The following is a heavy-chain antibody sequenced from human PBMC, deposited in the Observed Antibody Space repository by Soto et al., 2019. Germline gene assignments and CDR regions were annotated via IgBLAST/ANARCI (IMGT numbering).Heavy chain of an antibody. CDR2: IIPIFGTA. V-gene: IGHV1-69*13. J-gene: IGHJ3*02. CDR1: GGTFSSYA. Sequence: SVKVSCKASGGTFSSYAISWVRQAPGQGLEWMGGIIPIFGTANYAQKFQGRVTITADESTSTAYMERSSLRSEDTAVYYCARWLIESYYYYDSSGHHAAFDIWGQGTMVTVSS. CDR3: ARWLIESYYYYDSSGHHAAFDI. D-gene: IGHD3-22*01.